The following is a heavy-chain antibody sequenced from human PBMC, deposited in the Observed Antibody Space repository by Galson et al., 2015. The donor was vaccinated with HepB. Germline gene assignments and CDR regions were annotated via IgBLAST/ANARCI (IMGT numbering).Heavy chain of an antibody. D-gene: IGHD6-13*01. CDR1: GFSFSTYW. CDR3: ARDREVAGGGDWFDP. Sequence: SLRLSCAASGFSFSTYWMSWVRQAPGKGLEWVANIKDDGSEKYYVESVKGRFTISRDNAKNSLWLQMNSLRAEDTAVYYCARDREVAGGGDWFDPWGQGTLSPSPQ. CDR2: IKDDGSEK. J-gene: IGHJ5*02. V-gene: IGHV3-7*01.